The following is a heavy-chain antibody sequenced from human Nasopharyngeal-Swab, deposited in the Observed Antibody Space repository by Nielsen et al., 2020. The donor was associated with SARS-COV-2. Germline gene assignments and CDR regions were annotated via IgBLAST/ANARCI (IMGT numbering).Heavy chain of an antibody. CDR3: AGDTYDFWSDYYNAYSYFDY. D-gene: IGHD3-3*01. J-gene: IGHJ4*02. V-gene: IGHV1-18*01. CDR1: GYTFTSYG. CDR2: ISPYNGNT. Sequence: ASVKVSCKASGYTFTSYGISWVRQAPGQGLEWMGWISPYNGNTNYAQKLQGRVTMTTDTSTSTAYMELRSLRSDNTAVYYCAGDTYDFWSDYYNAYSYFDYWGQGTLVTVSS.